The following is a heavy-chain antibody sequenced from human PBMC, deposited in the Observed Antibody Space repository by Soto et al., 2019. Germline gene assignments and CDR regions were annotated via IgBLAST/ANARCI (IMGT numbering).Heavy chain of an antibody. Sequence: SETLSLTCAVYGGSFSGYYWSWIRQPPGKGLEWIGEINHSGSTNYNPSLKSRVTISVDASKNQFSLKLSSVTAADTAVYYCARGGRSYYYYDSSSLDYWGQGTLVTVS. J-gene: IGHJ4*02. CDR3: ARGGRSYYYYDSSSLDY. V-gene: IGHV4-34*01. CDR2: INHSGST. CDR1: GGSFSGYY. D-gene: IGHD3-22*01.